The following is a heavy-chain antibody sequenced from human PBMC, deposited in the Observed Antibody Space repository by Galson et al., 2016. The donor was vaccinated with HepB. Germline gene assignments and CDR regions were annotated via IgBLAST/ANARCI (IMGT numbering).Heavy chain of an antibody. D-gene: IGHD6-19*01. Sequence: ETLSLTCTVSGASISGYYLSWLRQPPGKGLAWIGYIYYSGRTNYNPSLKSRVTISVDTSKNQFSLKLSSVTAADTAVYYCARDDSGGWYGFHYGMDVWGQGTTVTVSS. CDR2: IYYSGRT. CDR3: ARDDSGGWYGFHYGMDV. CDR1: GASISGYY. V-gene: IGHV4-59*01. J-gene: IGHJ6*02.